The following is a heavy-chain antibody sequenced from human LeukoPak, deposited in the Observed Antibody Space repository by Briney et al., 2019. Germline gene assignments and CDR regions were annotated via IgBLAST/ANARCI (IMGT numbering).Heavy chain of an antibody. CDR2: ISYDGSNK. V-gene: IGHV3-30*04. Sequence: GGSLRLSCAASGFTFSSYAMHWVRQAPGKGLEWVAVISYDGSNKYYADSVKGRFTISRDNSKNTLYLQMNSLRAEDTAVYYCAEEQWLVPGDYWGQGTLVTVSS. D-gene: IGHD6-19*01. CDR3: AEEQWLVPGDY. CDR1: GFTFSSYA. J-gene: IGHJ4*02.